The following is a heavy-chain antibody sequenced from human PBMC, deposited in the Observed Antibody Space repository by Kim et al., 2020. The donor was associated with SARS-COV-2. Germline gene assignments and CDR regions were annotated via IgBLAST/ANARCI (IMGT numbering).Heavy chain of an antibody. CDR2: IYHSGST. CDR3: VVVVAATSPYWFDP. Sequence: SETLSLTCAVSGGSISSSNWWSWVRQPPGQGLEWIGEIYHSGSTNYNPSLKSRVTISVDKSKNQFSLKLSSVTAADTAVYYCVVVVAATSPYWFDPWGQGTLVTVSS. CDR1: GGSISSSNW. D-gene: IGHD2-15*01. J-gene: IGHJ5*02. V-gene: IGHV4-4*02.